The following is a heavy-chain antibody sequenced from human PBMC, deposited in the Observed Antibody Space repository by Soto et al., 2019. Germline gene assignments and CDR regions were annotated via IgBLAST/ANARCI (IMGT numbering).Heavy chain of an antibody. CDR3: ARAPYYGSGTYYYYALDV. Sequence: QVQLVESGGGLVKPGGSLRLSCEASGITFSDHYMTRIRQAPGKGLEWISYISGTAGTIYYADSVKGRFTISRDNAKNSLFLQLTSLTAEDTAVYYCARAPYYGSGTYYYYALDVWGQGTTVTVSS. D-gene: IGHD3-10*01. V-gene: IGHV3-11*01. J-gene: IGHJ6*02. CDR2: ISGTAGTI. CDR1: GITFSDHY.